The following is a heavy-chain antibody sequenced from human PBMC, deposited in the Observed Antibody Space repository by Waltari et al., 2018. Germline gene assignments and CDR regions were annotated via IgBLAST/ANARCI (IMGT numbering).Heavy chain of an antibody. CDR1: GYSISSGYY. D-gene: IGHD3-22*01. CDR3: ARENYYDSSGYYDY. V-gene: IGHV4-38-2*02. CDR2: IYHSGST. J-gene: IGHJ4*02. Sequence: QVQLQESGPGLVKPSETLSLTCTVSGYSISSGYYWGWIRPPPGKGLEWIGSIYHSGSTYYNPSLKSRVTISVDTSKNQFSLKLSSVTAADTAVYYCARENYYDSSGYYDYWGQGTLVTVSS.